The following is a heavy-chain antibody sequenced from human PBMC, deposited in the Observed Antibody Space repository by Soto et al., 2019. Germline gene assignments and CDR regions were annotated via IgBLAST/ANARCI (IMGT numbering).Heavy chain of an antibody. Sequence: QVQLVQSGAEVKKPGASVKVSCKASGYTFTSYYMHWVRQAPGQGLEWMGITNPSGGSTSYAQKFRCRVTRARDTSTSTVYMELSSLGSADTAVYYCARDIGVVVAAFDAFDIWGQGTMVTVSS. V-gene: IGHV1-46*01. CDR3: ARDIGVVVAAFDAFDI. CDR1: GYTFTSYY. D-gene: IGHD2-15*01. CDR2: TNPSGGST. J-gene: IGHJ3*02.